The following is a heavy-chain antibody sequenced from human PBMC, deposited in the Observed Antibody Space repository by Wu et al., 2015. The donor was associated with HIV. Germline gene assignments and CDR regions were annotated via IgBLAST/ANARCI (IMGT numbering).Heavy chain of an antibody. CDR2: INPNSGGT. J-gene: IGHJ5*02. Sequence: QVQLVQSGAEVKKPGASVKVSCKASGYTFTGYYMHWVRQAPGQGLEWMGWINPNSGGTNYAQKFQGRVTMTRDTSISTAYMELSRLRSDDTAVYYCARVGPMNYDILTGYYEGDSVFDPWGQGTLVTVSS. V-gene: IGHV1-2*02. CDR1: GYTFTGYY. CDR3: ARVGPMNYDILTGYYEGDSVFDP. D-gene: IGHD3-9*01.